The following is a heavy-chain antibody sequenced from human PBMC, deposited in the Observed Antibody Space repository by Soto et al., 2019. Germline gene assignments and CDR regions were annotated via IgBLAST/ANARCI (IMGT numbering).Heavy chain of an antibody. CDR2: ISGSGGST. CDR3: VRDKAYYGSGSLYGMDV. Sequence: PGGSLRLSCAASGFTCSSYAMSWVRQAPGKGLEWVSAISGSGGSTYYADSVKGRFTISRDNSKNTLYLHMNSLRVEDTAVYYCVRDKAYYGSGSLYGMDVWGQGTTVTVS. D-gene: IGHD3-10*01. CDR1: GFTCSSYA. J-gene: IGHJ6*02. V-gene: IGHV3-23*01.